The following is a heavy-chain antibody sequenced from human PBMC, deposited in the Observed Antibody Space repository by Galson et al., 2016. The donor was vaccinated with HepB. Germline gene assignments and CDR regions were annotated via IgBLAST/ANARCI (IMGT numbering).Heavy chain of an antibody. CDR1: GFTFGDYA. V-gene: IGHV3-49*03. CDR3: TRDWAIFCFDT. D-gene: IGHD3-9*01. CDR2: LRSKAYGATT. J-gene: IGHJ5*02. Sequence: SLRLSCAASGFTFGDYAMSWFRQAPGKGLEWVGFLRSKAYGATTEYAASVKDRFTISRDDSKRIAYLQMNSLKTEDTAVYYCTRDWAIFCFDTWGQGTLVTVSS.